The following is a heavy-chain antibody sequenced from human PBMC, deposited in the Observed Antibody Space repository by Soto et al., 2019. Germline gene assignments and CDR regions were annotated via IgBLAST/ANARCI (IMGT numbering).Heavy chain of an antibody. CDR1: GGSINSGGYS. Sequence: QLQLQESGSGLVKPSQKLSLTCTVSGGSINSGGYSWSWIRQPPGKGLEWIGYIYRSGSAYYSPSLQNRVTISVDTSKNHFSLNLTSVTAADTAVYYCAVSGRGGLDVWAKGPQSPSP. V-gene: IGHV4-30-2*01. J-gene: IGHJ6*02. D-gene: IGHD3-10*01. CDR3: AVSGRGGLDV. CDR2: IYRSGSA.